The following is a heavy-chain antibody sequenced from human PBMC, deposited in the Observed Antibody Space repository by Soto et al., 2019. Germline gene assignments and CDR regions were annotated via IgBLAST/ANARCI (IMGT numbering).Heavy chain of an antibody. CDR3: ARDPWYSXSWYGNLAVYYYYGMDV. CDR2: IWYDGSNK. CDR1: GFTFSSYG. D-gene: IGHD6-13*01. J-gene: IGHJ6*02. V-gene: IGHV3-33*01. Sequence: PGGSLRLSCAASGFTFSSYGMHWVRQAPGKGLEWVAVIWYDGSNKYYADSVKGRFTISRDNSKNTLYLQMNSLRAEDTAVYYCARDPWYSXSWYGNLAVYYYYGMDVWGPGTTVTVSS.